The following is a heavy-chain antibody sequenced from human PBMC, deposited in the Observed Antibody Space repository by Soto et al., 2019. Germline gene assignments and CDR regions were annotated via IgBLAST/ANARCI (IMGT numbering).Heavy chain of an antibody. CDR1: GGSLSGATYS. J-gene: IGHJ4*02. CDR3: VRSREFDY. V-gene: IGHV4-30-2*01. CDR2: IFPSGTT. Sequence: PSETLSLTCGVSGGSLSGATYSWNWIRQTPGKGLEWIGYIFPSGTTYYNPSLRSRVTISIDVSKNQFSLSLRSLTAAGTAVYYCVRSREFDYWSQGTLVTVSS.